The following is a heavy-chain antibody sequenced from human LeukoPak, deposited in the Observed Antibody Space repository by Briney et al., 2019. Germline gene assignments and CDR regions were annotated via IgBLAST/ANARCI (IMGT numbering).Heavy chain of an antibody. Sequence: SETLSLTCTVSGGSISSYYWSWIRQPPGKGLEWIGYIYYRGSTYYNPSLKSRVTISVDTSKNQFSLKLSSVTAADTAVYYCARVGVYDSSRRQFDCWGQGTLVTVSS. D-gene: IGHD3-22*01. CDR2: IYYRGST. V-gene: IGHV4-59*12. CDR1: GGSISSYY. CDR3: ARVGVYDSSRRQFDC. J-gene: IGHJ4*02.